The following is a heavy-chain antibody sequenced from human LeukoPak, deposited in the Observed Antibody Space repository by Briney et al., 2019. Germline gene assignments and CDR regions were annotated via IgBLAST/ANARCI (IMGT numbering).Heavy chain of an antibody. J-gene: IGHJ4*02. D-gene: IGHD3-22*01. Sequence: PSDTLSLTCTVSGGSISSYYWSWIRQPPGKGLEWLGYIYDSGSTKYNPSLKSRVTISVDTSKNQFSLNLSSVTAADTAVYYCARGLRGYYSDYWGQGTLVRVS. CDR2: IYDSGST. V-gene: IGHV4-59*07. CDR1: GGSISSYY. CDR3: ARGLRGYYSDY.